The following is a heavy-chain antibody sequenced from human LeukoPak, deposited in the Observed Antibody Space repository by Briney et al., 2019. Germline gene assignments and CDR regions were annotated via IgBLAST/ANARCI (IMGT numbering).Heavy chain of an antibody. CDR2: ISDTGGST. Sequence: GGSLRLSCAASGFTFSSYVMSWVRQAPGKGLEWVSGISDTGGSTYYADSVKGRFTISRDNAKNSLYLQMNSLRAEDTAVYYCARDLYYDYVWVKDYWGQGTLVTVSS. D-gene: IGHD3-16*01. J-gene: IGHJ4*02. CDR1: GFTFSSYV. CDR3: ARDLYYDYVWVKDY. V-gene: IGHV3-23*01.